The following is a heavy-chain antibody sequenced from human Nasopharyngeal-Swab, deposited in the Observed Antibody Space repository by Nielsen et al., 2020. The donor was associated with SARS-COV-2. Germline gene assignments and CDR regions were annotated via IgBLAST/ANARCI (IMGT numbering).Heavy chain of an antibody. D-gene: IGHD3-22*01. V-gene: IGHV1-8*01. CDR1: GYTFTSYD. CDR3: ARAERGRIVVVITSFYYYYMDV. CDR2: MNPNSSNT. Sequence: ASVKVSCKASGYTFTSYDINWVRQATGQGLEWMGWMNPNSSNTGYAQKFQGRVTMTRNTSISTAYMELSSLRSEDTAVYYCARAERGRIVVVITSFYYYYMDVWGKGTTVTVSS. J-gene: IGHJ6*03.